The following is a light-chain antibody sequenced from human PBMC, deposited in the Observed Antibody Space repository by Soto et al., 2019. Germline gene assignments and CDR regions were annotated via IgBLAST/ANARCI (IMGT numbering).Light chain of an antibody. CDR2: GNS. V-gene: IGLV1-40*01. J-gene: IGLJ2*01. CDR1: SSNIGAGYD. CDR3: QSNDSPLSGLV. Sequence: QSVLTQPPSVSGAPGQRVTISCTGSSSNIGAGYDVHWYQQLPGTAPKLLIYGNSNRPSGVPDRFSGSKSGTSASLAITGLQAEDEADYYCQSNDSPLSGLVFGGGTKLTVL.